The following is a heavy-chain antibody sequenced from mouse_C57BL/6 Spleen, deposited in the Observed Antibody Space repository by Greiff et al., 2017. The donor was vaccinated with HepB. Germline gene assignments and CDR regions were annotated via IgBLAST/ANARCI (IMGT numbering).Heavy chain of an antibody. Sequence: VQLQQSGAELVRPGSSVKLSCKASGYTFTSYWMHWVKQRPIQGLEWIGNIDPSDSETHYNQKFKDKATLTVDKSYSTACLQLISLTSEDSAVYYCASGGSDAMDYWGQVTSVTVSS. J-gene: IGHJ4*01. CDR1: GYTFTSYW. V-gene: IGHV1-52*01. CDR2: IDPSDSET. CDR3: ASGGSDAMDY.